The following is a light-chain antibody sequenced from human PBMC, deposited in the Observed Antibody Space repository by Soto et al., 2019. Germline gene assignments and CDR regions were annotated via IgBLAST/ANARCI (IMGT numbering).Light chain of an antibody. CDR1: QSVGSN. CDR2: EAS. Sequence: EVVMTQSPATVPVSLGGRVTLSCRASQSVGSNLAWYQQKPGQPPRLLIYEASNRDTGVPTRFSGSGSGTDFTLTISRLEPEDFAVYYCQQYGSSPRTFGQGTKVDIK. CDR3: QQYGSSPRT. J-gene: IGKJ1*01. V-gene: IGKV3-20*01.